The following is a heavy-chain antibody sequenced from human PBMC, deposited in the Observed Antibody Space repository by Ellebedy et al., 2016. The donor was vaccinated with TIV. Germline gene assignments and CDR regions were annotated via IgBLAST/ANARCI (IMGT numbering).Heavy chain of an antibody. CDR2: IMPIFGTG. CDR1: GGTFSSYA. J-gene: IGHJ2*01. Sequence: AASVKVSCKASGGTFSSYAISWVRQAPGQGLEWMGGIMPIFGTGKYAQKFKGRVTITADESTSTAYIELSSLRSEDTAVYYCATDRAPDGRNWCIDLWGRGTLVTVSS. CDR3: ATDRAPDGRNWCIDL. D-gene: IGHD1-1*01. V-gene: IGHV1-69*13.